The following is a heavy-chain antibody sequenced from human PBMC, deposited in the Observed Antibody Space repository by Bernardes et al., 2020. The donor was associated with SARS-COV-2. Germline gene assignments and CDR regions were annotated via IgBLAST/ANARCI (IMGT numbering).Heavy chain of an antibody. CDR3: ARAHLLTATAFDY. V-gene: IGHV4-34*01. D-gene: IGHD3-9*01. CDR2: VNHRGSI. CDR1: RGSLSGNY. J-gene: IGHJ4*02. Sequence: SEPLSLTCALYRGSLSGNYWGWIRQPPGKGLEWIGDVNHRGSINYNPSLKSRVTISGDTSKNQLFLRLTSVTAADTAVYFCARAHLLTATAFDYWGQGSLVTVSS.